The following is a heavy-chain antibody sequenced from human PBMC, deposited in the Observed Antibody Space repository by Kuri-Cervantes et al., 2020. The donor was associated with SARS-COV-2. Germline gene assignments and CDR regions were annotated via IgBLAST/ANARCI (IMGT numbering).Heavy chain of an antibody. J-gene: IGHJ4*02. CDR1: GYSFISYW. V-gene: IGHV5-51*01. CDR3: ATSGKEEWELLGFDY. CDR2: IYPGDSDT. Sequence: GGSLRLSCKGSGYSFISYWIGWVRQMPGKGLEWMGIIYPGDSDTRYSPSFQGQVTISADKSISTAYLQWSSLKASDTAMYYCATSGKEEWELLGFDYWGQGTLVTVSS. D-gene: IGHD1-26*01.